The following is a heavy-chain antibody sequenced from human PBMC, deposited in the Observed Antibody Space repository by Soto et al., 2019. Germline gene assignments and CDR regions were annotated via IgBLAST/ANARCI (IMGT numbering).Heavy chain of an antibody. CDR3: ARSPEATVTAFDY. J-gene: IGHJ4*02. CDR2: IYYSGST. V-gene: IGHV4-31*03. Sequence: QVQLQESGPGLVKPSQTLSLTCTVSGGSISSGGYYWSWIRQHPGKGLEWIGYIYYSGSTYYNPSLKSRITISVNTSKNPFSLKLSSVTAADTAVYYCARSPEATVTAFDYWGQGTLVTVSS. CDR1: GGSISSGGYY. D-gene: IGHD4-17*01.